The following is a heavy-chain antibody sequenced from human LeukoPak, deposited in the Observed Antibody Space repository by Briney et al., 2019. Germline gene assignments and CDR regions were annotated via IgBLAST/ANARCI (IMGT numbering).Heavy chain of an antibody. Sequence: GGSLRLSCAASGFTFSSYAMPWVRQAPGKGLEYVSAISSNGGSTYYASSVKGRFTMSRDDARNSLYLQMNSLRSEDTAVYYCNSGSYHYHGVDVWGQGTTVTVSS. J-gene: IGHJ6*02. D-gene: IGHD1-26*01. CDR1: GFTFSSYA. CDR3: NSGSYHYHGVDV. CDR2: ISSNGGST. V-gene: IGHV3-64*01.